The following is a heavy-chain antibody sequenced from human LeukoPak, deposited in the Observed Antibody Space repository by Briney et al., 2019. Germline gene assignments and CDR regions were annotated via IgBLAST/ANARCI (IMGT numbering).Heavy chain of an antibody. J-gene: IGHJ4*02. Sequence: PSETLSLTCTVSGVSISSSSYYWGWIRQPPGMGLEWIGSIYYSGNTYYSPSLKSRVTISVDTSKNQLSLKLSSVTAADTAVYYCARVDYDYVWGSYRYTSPWDYWGQGTLVTVSS. CDR3: ARVDYDYVWGSYRYTSPWDY. V-gene: IGHV4-39*01. CDR2: IYYSGNT. D-gene: IGHD3-16*02. CDR1: GVSISSSSYY.